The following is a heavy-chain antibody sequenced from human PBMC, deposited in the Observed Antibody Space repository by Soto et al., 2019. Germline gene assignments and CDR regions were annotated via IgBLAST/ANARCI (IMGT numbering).Heavy chain of an antibody. CDR1: GGSFSGYY. V-gene: IGHV4-34*01. D-gene: IGHD6-13*01. Sequence: PSETLSLTCAVYGGSFSGYYWSWIRQPPGKGLEWIGEINHSGSTNYNPSLKSRVTISVDTSKNQFSLKLSSVTAADTAVYYCARGLGIAASDLYYYYGMDVWGQGTTVTVYS. CDR2: INHSGST. CDR3: ARGLGIAASDLYYYYGMDV. J-gene: IGHJ6*02.